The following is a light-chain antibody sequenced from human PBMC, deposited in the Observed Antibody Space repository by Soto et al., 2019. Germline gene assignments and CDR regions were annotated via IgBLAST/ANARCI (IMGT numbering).Light chain of an antibody. Sequence: EIVLTQSPGTLSLSPGERATLSCRASQSVSSSCLAWYQQKPGQAPRLLIYGASSRATGIPDRFSGSGSGTDFTLTISRLEPEDFAVYYGQQYGSSPWTFGQGTKVEIK. CDR3: QQYGSSPWT. CDR1: QSVSSSC. V-gene: IGKV3-20*01. J-gene: IGKJ1*01. CDR2: GAS.